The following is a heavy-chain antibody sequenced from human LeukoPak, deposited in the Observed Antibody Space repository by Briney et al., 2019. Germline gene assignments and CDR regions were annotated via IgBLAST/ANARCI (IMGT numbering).Heavy chain of an antibody. J-gene: IGHJ5*02. D-gene: IGHD3-22*01. CDR1: GSSFTSYW. V-gene: IGHV5-51*01. Sequence: GASLKISCKGSGSSFTSYWIGWVRQLPGKGLEWMGIIYPGDSDTRYSPSFQGQVTISADKSISTAYLQWSSLKASDTAMYYCARRTYYYDSSGLGYNWFDPWGQGTLVTVSS. CDR2: IYPGDSDT. CDR3: ARRTYYYDSSGLGYNWFDP.